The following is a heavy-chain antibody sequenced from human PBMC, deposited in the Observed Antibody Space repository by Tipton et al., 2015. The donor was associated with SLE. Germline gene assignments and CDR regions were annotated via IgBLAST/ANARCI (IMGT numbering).Heavy chain of an antibody. D-gene: IGHD1-20*01. Sequence: TLSLTCAVSDYSISSDYSWGCIRQPPGKGLEWIGTIYHSGSTYYNPSLKSRVTISVDTSKNQFSLKLSSVTAADTAVYYCARQQRFNWYFDYWGQGALVTVSS. CDR3: ARQQRFNWYFDY. CDR1: DYSISSDYS. J-gene: IGHJ4*02. CDR2: IYHSGST. V-gene: IGHV4-38-2*01.